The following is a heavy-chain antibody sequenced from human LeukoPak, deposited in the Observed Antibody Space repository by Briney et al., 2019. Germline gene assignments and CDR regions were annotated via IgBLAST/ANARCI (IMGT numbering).Heavy chain of an antibody. CDR1: GFTVSSYE. D-gene: IGHD3-10*01. CDR3: ARGPSGNNNLWMDY. V-gene: IGHV3-48*03. CDR2: ISSSCSTR. J-gene: IGHJ4*02. Sequence: GRSLRLPCAASGFTVSSYEMNWGRQAPGDGLGLMSYISSSCSTRYYADSVNGRFIIARDDTNNSVYLQMNSLVSGDTAVDYFARGPSGNNNLWMDYWGQGTLVSVSS.